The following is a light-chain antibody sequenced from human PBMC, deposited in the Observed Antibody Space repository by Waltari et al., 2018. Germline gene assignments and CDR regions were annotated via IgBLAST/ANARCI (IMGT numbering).Light chain of an antibody. CDR2: GAS. V-gene: IGKV3-20*01. J-gene: IGKJ1*01. CDR1: QSISRF. Sequence: EIVLTQSPGTLPLSPGERATLSCRASQSISRFLVWYQQKPGQAPRLLIYGASTRATGSPDRFSGSGSGTDFSLTITRLEPEDFAVYYCQKYDRLPATFGQGTKVELK. CDR3: QKYDRLPAT.